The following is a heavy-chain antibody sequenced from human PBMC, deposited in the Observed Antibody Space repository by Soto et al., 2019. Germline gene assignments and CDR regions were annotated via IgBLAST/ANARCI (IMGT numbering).Heavy chain of an antibody. D-gene: IGHD4-4*01. Sequence: QVQLVESGGGVVQPGRSLRLSCAASGFTFSSHAMHWVRQAPGKGLEWVAIISYDGSTIYYADSVKGRFAISRDNSKNTLYLQMNSLRADDTAVYFCARHLASTVTTSGGFDPWGQGTLVTVSS. V-gene: IGHV3-30*09. CDR3: ARHLASTVTTSGGFDP. CDR2: ISYDGSTI. CDR1: GFTFSSHA. J-gene: IGHJ5*02.